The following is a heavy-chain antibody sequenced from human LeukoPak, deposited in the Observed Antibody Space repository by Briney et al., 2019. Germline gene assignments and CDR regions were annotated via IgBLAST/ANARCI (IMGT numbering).Heavy chain of an antibody. D-gene: IGHD2-2*01. V-gene: IGHV4-61*02. CDR1: GGSISSGSYY. J-gene: IGHJ4*02. CDR3: ARGPSTYCSSTSCLTFDY. Sequence: SETLSLTCTVSGGSISSGSYYWSWIRQPAGKGLEWIGRIYTSGSTNYNPSLKSRVTMSVDTSKNQFSLKLSSVTAADTAVYYCARGPSTYCSSTSCLTFDYWGQGTLVTVSS. CDR2: IYTSGST.